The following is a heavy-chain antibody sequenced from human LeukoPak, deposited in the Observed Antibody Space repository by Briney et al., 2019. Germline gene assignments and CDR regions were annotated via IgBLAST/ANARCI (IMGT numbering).Heavy chain of an antibody. J-gene: IGHJ4*02. CDR3: ARALWEQQPFDY. CDR1: GFIFSDYY. CDR2: ISTSGSTI. V-gene: IGHV3-11*01. Sequence: PGGSLRLSCAVSGFIFSDYYMSWIRQAPGKGLEWVSYISTSGSTIYYADSVKGRFTISRDNTKNSLYLQMNSLRAEDTAVYYCARALWEQQPFDYWGQGTLVTVSS. D-gene: IGHD6-13*01.